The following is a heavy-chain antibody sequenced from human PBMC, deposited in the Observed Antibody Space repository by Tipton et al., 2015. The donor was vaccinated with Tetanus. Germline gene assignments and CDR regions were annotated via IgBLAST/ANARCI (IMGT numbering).Heavy chain of an antibody. D-gene: IGHD2-15*01. Sequence: QLVQSGGEVEKPGESLKISCKGSGYIFTNYWIGWVRQKPGKGLEWMGIIYPGDSDTRYSPSFQGQVIISVDKSINTAYLQWSSLKASDTSMFYCARAHCSDGVCNFDFWGQGALVTVAS. CDR1: GYIFTNYW. CDR2: IYPGDSDT. CDR3: ARAHCSDGVCNFDF. V-gene: IGHV5-51*01. J-gene: IGHJ4*02.